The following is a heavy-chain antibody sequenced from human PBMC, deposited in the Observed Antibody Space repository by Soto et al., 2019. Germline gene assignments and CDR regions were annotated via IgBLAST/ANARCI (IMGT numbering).Heavy chain of an antibody. J-gene: IGHJ6*02. V-gene: IGHV3-30-3*01. CDR2: ISYDGDNK. D-gene: IGHD3-16*01. CDR3: ARPWGQLSTYYYGMDT. CDR1: GFTFRNYA. Sequence: GGSLRLSCAASGFTFRNYAMHWVRQAPGKGLEWVATISYDGDNKYYTDSVKGPFTISRDNSKNTLYLQMNSLRPEDTAVYYCARPWGQLSTYYYGMDTWGPGTTLTVS.